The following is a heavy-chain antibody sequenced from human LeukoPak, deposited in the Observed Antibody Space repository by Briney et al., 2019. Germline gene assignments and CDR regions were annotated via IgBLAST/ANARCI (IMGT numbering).Heavy chain of an antibody. J-gene: IGHJ4*02. Sequence: GGSLRLSCAASGFTFSSYSMNWVRQAPGKGLEWVSSISSSSSYIYYADSVKGRFTISRDNAKSTLYLEMSSLRAEDTAVYFCATDQGGLRYWGQGTLVTVSS. D-gene: IGHD3-3*01. CDR2: ISSSSSYI. V-gene: IGHV3-21*01. CDR1: GFTFSSYS. CDR3: ATDQGGLRY.